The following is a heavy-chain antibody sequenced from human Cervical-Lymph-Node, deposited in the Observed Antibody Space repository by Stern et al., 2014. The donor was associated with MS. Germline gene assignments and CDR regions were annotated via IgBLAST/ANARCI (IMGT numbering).Heavy chain of an antibody. CDR3: ARRGVDVDYDY. CDR2: ISSGDSDT. Sequence: VQLVESGAEVKKPGESLKISCKGSGYSFTSYCIGWVRQMPGKGLEWMWIISSGDSDTKYSPSFQGHVILSDDYTIRHAYLQWSSLKASDTAMYYCARRGVDVDYDYWGQGTLVTVSS. CDR1: GYSFTSYC. D-gene: IGHD4-17*01. V-gene: IGHV5-51*01. J-gene: IGHJ4*02.